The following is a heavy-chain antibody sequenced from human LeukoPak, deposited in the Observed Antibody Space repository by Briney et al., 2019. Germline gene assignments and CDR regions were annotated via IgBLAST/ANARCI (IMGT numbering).Heavy chain of an antibody. J-gene: IGHJ6*03. Sequence: ASVKVSCKASGYTFTSYDINWVRQATGQGLEWMGWMNPNSGNTGYAQKFQGRVTMTRNTSISTAYMELSSLRSEDTAVYYCAREGAPSGNYYYYYYMDVWGKGTTVTVPS. V-gene: IGHV1-8*01. D-gene: IGHD6-25*01. CDR1: GYTFTSYD. CDR3: AREGAPSGNYYYYYYMDV. CDR2: MNPNSGNT.